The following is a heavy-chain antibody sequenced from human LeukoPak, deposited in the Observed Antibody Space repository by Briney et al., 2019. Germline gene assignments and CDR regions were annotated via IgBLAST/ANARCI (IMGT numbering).Heavy chain of an antibody. V-gene: IGHV4-39*01. CDR3: TGSYYSRGDY. D-gene: IGHD3-22*01. J-gene: IGHJ4*02. Sequence: SETLSLTCNVSVGSISSATYYSGSVRQPPRKGLEWVESVYYSGSTYYHPSLKSRVTISLDTSENQFSVKLNSVTAADTAIYYCTGSYYSRGDYWGQGTLVTVSS. CDR2: VYYSGST. CDR1: VGSISSATYY.